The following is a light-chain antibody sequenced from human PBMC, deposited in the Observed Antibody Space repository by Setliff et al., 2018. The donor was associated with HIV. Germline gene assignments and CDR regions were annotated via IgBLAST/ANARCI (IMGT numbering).Light chain of an antibody. CDR2: DVT. Sequence: QSVLTQPPSASGSPGQSVTISCTGTSGDVGGHNHVSWYQQHPGKAPQLMIYDVTSRPSGMSNRFSGSKSGNTASLNVSGLLPEDEADYFCSSYTSRGTWVFGGGTKVTVL. J-gene: IGLJ3*02. V-gene: IGLV2-14*03. CDR1: SGDVGGHNH. CDR3: SSYTSRGTWV.